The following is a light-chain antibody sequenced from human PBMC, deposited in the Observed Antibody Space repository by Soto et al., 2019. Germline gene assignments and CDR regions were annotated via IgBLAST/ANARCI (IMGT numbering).Light chain of an antibody. J-gene: IGKJ4*01. CDR3: QQFSSYPLT. CDR2: DAS. Sequence: EFVLTHSPGTLSFSPLAGGCLXVRASQTVRNNYLAWYQQKPGQAPRLLIYDASSRATGIPDRFSGGGSGTDFTLTISRLEPEDFAVYYCQQFSSYPLTFGGGTKVDIK. CDR1: QTVRNNY. V-gene: IGKV3-20*01.